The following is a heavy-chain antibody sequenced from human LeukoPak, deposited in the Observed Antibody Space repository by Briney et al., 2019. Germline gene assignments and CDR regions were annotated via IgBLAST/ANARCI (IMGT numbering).Heavy chain of an antibody. D-gene: IGHD6-13*01. J-gene: IGHJ4*02. Sequence: SETLSLTCTVSGGSISSSSYYWTWIRQPPGKGLEWIGEINHSGSTNYNPSLKSRVTISIDTSKNQFSLELSSVTAADTAVYYCAGAAEAAGLHGFFYWGQGTLVTVSS. CDR1: GGSISSSSYY. V-gene: IGHV4-39*07. CDR2: INHSGST. CDR3: AGAAEAAGLHGFFY.